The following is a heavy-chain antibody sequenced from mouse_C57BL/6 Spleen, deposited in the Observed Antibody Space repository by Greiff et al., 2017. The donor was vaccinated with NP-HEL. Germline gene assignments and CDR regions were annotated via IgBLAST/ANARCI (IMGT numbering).Heavy chain of an antibody. CDR3: TRVGGDDGFAY. Sequence: EVKLVESGEGLVKPGGSLKLSCAASGFTFSSYAMSWVRQTPEKRLEWVAYISSGGDYIYYADTVKGRFTISRDNARNTLYLQMSSLKSEDTAMYYCTRVGGDDGFAYWGQGTLVTVSA. J-gene: IGHJ3*01. D-gene: IGHD2-2*01. CDR2: ISSGGDYI. CDR1: GFTFSSYA. V-gene: IGHV5-9-1*02.